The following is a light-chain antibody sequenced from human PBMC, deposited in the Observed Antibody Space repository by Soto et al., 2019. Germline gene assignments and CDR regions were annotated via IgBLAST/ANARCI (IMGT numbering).Light chain of an antibody. V-gene: IGKV3-20*01. Sequence: ETVLTQSPAILSLDPGERATLSCRASQSVSSNYLAWYQQTPGQAPRLLIYGASNRATGIPDRFSGSGSGTDFTLTISRLEPEDFAVYYCQQYGSSGTFGQGSKVDIK. J-gene: IGKJ1*01. CDR3: QQYGSSGT. CDR2: GAS. CDR1: QSVSSNY.